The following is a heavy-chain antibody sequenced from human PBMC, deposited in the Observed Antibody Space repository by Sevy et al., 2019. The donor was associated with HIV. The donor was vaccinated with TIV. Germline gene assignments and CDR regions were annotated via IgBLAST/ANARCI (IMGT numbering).Heavy chain of an antibody. CDR2: ISSSSSYI. CDR1: GFTFSSYS. CDR3: ARDQSAYVWGSYRYTESTIDY. Sequence: GGSLRLSCAASGFTFSSYSMNWVRQAPGKGLEWVSSISSSSSYIYYADSVKGRFTISRDNAKNSLYLQMNSLRAEDTAVYYCARDQSAYVWGSYRYTESTIDYWGQGTLVTVSS. V-gene: IGHV3-21*01. J-gene: IGHJ4*02. D-gene: IGHD3-16*02.